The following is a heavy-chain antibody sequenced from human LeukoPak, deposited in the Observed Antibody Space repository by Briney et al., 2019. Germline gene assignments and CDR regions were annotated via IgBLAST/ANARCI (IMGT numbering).Heavy chain of an antibody. D-gene: IGHD5-24*01. J-gene: IGHJ3*02. Sequence: VGSLRLSCAASGFTFSTYAMSCVRQAPGKGLEWVSAVSGSGAYTYYADSVKGRFTVSRDNSKNTLYLQMNSLRAEDTAVYYCAKQEDGAFDIWGQGTMVTVSS. CDR3: AKQEDGAFDI. CDR2: VSGSGAYT. CDR1: GFTFSTYA. V-gene: IGHV3-23*01.